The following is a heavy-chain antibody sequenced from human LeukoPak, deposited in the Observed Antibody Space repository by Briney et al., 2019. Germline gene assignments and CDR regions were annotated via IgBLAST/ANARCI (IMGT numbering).Heavy chain of an antibody. D-gene: IGHD3-22*01. J-gene: IGHJ3*02. Sequence: PSETLSLTCTVSGGSICSYYWSWIRPPPGKGLEWIGYIYYSGGTNYTPSLQSRVTISVDTYKNQFSLKLSSVTAADTAVYYCERGGRYYYDSSGYYPKNAFDIWGQGTMVTVPS. CDR3: ERGGRYYYDSSGYYPKNAFDI. CDR2: IYYSGGT. CDR1: GGSICSYY. V-gene: IGHV4-59*01.